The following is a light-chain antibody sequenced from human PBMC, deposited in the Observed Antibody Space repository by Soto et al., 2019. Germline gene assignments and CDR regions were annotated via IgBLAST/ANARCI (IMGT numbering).Light chain of an antibody. Sequence: DTQMTQSPSSLSASVGDRISITCRASQTVSTYLNWYQQKPGKAPTLLISATSTLQSGVPSRFSGSGSGTEFTLTITSLQPEDFAVYYCQQYNNWPRTFGQGTKVEIK. CDR3: QQYNNWPRT. CDR2: ATS. CDR1: QTVSTY. V-gene: IGKV1-39*01. J-gene: IGKJ1*01.